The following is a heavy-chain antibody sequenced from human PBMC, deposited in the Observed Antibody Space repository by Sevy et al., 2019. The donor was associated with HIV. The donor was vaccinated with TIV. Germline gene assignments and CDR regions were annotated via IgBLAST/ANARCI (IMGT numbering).Heavy chain of an antibody. CDR3: ARVLGLGYCSGGSCYSEFDAFDI. V-gene: IGHV3-21*01. D-gene: IGHD2-15*01. CDR1: GFTFSSYS. Sequence: GGSLGLSCAASGFTFSSYSMNWVRQAPGKGLEWVSSISSSSSYIYYADSVKGRFTISRDNAKNSLYLQMNSLRAEDTAVYYCARVLGLGYCSGGSCYSEFDAFDIWGQGTMVTVSS. J-gene: IGHJ3*02. CDR2: ISSSSSYI.